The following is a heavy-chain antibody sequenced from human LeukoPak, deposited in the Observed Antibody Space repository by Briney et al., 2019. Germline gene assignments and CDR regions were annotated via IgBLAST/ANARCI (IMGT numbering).Heavy chain of an antibody. V-gene: IGHV3-66*01. D-gene: IGHD1-26*01. CDR1: GFTVSSNY. J-gene: IGHJ6*03. Sequence: GGSLRLSCAASGFTVSSNYMNWVRQAPGKGLEWVPVIYSGGSTYYADSVKGRFTISRDNSKNTLYLQMNSLRAEDTAVYYCAKVAEVGATGYYYYMDVWGKGTTVTISS. CDR2: IYSGGST. CDR3: AKVAEVGATGYYYYMDV.